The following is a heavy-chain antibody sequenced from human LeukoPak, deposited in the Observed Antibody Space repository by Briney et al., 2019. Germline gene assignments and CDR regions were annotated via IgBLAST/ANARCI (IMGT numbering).Heavy chain of an antibody. V-gene: IGHV1-69*04. Sequence: SVKVSCKASGGTFSSYAISWGRQAPGQGLEWMGRIIPILGIANYAQKFQGRVTITADKSTSTDYMELSSLRSEDTAVYYCARVWQSSENDYWGQGTLVTVSS. CDR1: GGTFSSYA. J-gene: IGHJ4*02. CDR3: ARVWQSSENDY. D-gene: IGHD6-25*01. CDR2: IIPILGIA.